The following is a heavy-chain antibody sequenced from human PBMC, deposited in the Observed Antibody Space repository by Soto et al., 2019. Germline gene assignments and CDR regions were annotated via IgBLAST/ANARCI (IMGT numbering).Heavy chain of an antibody. V-gene: IGHV1-46*01. Sequence: QVQLVQSGAEVKKPGASVKVSCKASGYTFTSYYMHWVRQAPGQGLEWMGIINPSGGSTSYAQKFQGRVTMTRETSTSTVYMELSSLRSEDTAVYYCARDRNIVVVTAIHYYYYYYGMDVWGQGTTVTVSS. CDR2: INPSGGST. J-gene: IGHJ6*02. CDR3: ARDRNIVVVTAIHYYYYYYGMDV. D-gene: IGHD2-21*02. CDR1: GYTFTSYY.